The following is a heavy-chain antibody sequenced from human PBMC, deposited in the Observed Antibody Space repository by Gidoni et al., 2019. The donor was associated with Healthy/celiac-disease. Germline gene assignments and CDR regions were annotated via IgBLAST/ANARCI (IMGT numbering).Heavy chain of an antibody. D-gene: IGHD6-19*01. V-gene: IGHV3-23*01. CDR1: GFTFSSYA. J-gene: IGHJ3*02. CDR2: ISGSGGST. Sequence: EVQLLESGGGLVQPGGSLRLSCAASGFTFSSYAMSWVRQAPGKGLEWVSAISGSGGSTYYADSVKGRFTISRDNSKNTLYLQMNSLRAEDTAVYYCAKDRRIAVAGTGAFDIWDQGTMVTVSS. CDR3: AKDRRIAVAGTGAFDI.